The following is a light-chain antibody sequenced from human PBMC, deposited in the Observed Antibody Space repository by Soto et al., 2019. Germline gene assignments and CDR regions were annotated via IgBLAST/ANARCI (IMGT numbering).Light chain of an antibody. CDR2: GAS. CDR1: QTVSSN. V-gene: IGKV3-15*01. Sequence: EIVMTQSPATLSVSPGERATLSCRANQTVSSNLAWYQQKPGQAPRLFIYGASTRATGIPARFSGSGSGTEFTLTISSLQTEDFAVYYCQQYYDWPRTFGQGTKVAIK. J-gene: IGKJ1*01. CDR3: QQYYDWPRT.